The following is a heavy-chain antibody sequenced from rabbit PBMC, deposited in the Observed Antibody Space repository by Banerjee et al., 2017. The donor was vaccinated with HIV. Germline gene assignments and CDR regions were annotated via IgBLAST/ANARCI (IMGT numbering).Heavy chain of an antibody. CDR1: GFDFSPYS. Sequence: QEQLVESGGGLVQPEGSLTLTCKASGFDFSPYSVGWVRQAPGKGLEYIGYISADGSTYYATWAKGRFTISKTSSTTVTLQMTSLTAADTATYFCARGTWVRSSDYPFKLWGQGTLVTVS. D-gene: IGHD1-1*01. V-gene: IGHV1S45*01. CDR3: ARGTWVRSSDYPFKL. J-gene: IGHJ4*01. CDR2: ISADGST.